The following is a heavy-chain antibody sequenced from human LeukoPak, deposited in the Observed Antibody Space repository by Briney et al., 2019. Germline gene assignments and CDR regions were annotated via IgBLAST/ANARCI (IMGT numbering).Heavy chain of an antibody. CDR2: IIPIFGTA. CDR3: ARDGYYDSSGFSNWFDP. Sequence: SVTVSCKASGGTFSSYAISWVRQAPGQGLEWMGGIIPIFGTANYAQKFQGRVTITADESTSTAYMELSSLRSEDTAVYYCARDGYYDSSGFSNWFDPWGQGTLVTVSS. CDR1: GGTFSSYA. J-gene: IGHJ5*02. D-gene: IGHD3-22*01. V-gene: IGHV1-69*13.